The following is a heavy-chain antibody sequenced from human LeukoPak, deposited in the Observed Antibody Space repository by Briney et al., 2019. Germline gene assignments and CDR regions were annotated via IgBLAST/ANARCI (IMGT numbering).Heavy chain of an antibody. D-gene: IGHD3-10*01. CDR3: AHRRKSWEVRGIPPVYFDF. V-gene: IGHV2-5*02. CDR2: ICWDDDK. Sequence: CGPTLVKPTQTLTLTCTFSGVSLSTGGGGVGWIRQPPGKALEWLSLICWDDDKHYSPSLKRRLTITQDTSKKQKDLKVTNLAPVDTATYYCAHRRKSWEVRGIPPVYFDFWGQGILVTVSS. CDR1: GVSLSTGGGG. J-gene: IGHJ4*02.